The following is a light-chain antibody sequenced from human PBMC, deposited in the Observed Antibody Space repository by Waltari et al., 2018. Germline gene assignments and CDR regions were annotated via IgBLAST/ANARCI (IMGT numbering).Light chain of an antibody. V-gene: IGLV2-8*01. Sequence: QSALTQPPSASGPPGQSVTISCTGTSRNVGSYNYVSWYQQHPGKAPKLIIYEVNKRPSGVPDRFSGSKSDNTASLTVSGLQAEDEADYYCSSYGGSEVFGGGTKLTVL. J-gene: IGLJ2*01. CDR1: SRNVGSYNY. CDR3: SSYGGSEV. CDR2: EVN.